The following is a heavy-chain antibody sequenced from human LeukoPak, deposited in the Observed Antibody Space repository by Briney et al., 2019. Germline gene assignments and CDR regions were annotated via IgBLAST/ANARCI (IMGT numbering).Heavy chain of an antibody. D-gene: IGHD5-12*01. V-gene: IGHV4-39*07. CDR3: ARVYSGYDSIDY. CDR2: IYYSGST. J-gene: IGHJ4*02. Sequence: SETLSLTCTVSGGSISSSSYYWGWIRQPPGKGLEWIGSIYYSGSTYYNPSLKSRVTISVDTSKNQFSLKLSSVTAADTAVYYCARVYSGYDSIDYWGQGTLVTVSS. CDR1: GGSISSSSYY.